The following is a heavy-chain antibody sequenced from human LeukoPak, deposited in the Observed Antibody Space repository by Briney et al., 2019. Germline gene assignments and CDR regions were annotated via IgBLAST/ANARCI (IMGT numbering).Heavy chain of an antibody. Sequence: SETLSLTCTVSGGSISSYYWSWIRQPPGKGLEWIGYIYYSGSTNYNPSLKSRVTISVDTSKNQFSLKLSSVTAADTAVYYCARQHVAAAGKGVFDYWGQGTLATVSS. CDR2: IYYSGST. V-gene: IGHV4-59*08. CDR1: GGSISSYY. CDR3: ARQHVAAAGKGVFDY. D-gene: IGHD6-13*01. J-gene: IGHJ4*02.